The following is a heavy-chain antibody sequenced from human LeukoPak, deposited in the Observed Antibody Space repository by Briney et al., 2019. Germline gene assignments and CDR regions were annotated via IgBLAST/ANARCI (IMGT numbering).Heavy chain of an antibody. Sequence: GASVKVSCKASGGAFSSYAISWVRQAPGQGLEWMGGIIPIFGTTNYAQKFQGRVTITADESTSTAYMELSSLRSEDTAVYYCASPSVGAPGFYYFDYWGQGTLVTVSS. J-gene: IGHJ4*02. CDR1: GGAFSSYA. D-gene: IGHD1-26*01. CDR3: ASPSVGAPGFYYFDY. CDR2: IIPIFGTT. V-gene: IGHV1-69*13.